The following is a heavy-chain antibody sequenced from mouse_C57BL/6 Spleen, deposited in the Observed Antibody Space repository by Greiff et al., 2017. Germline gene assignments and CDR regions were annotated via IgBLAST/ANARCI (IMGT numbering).Heavy chain of an antibody. CDR3: AKDIYYYGSSCPCYFDV. D-gene: IGHD1-1*01. J-gene: IGHJ1*03. CDR1: GFTFSDYG. CDR2: MSSGSSTI. Sequence: VKLMESGGGLVKPGGSLKLSCAASGFTFSDYGMHWVRQAPEKGLEWVAYMSSGSSTIYYADTVKGGFTISRDNPKNTLFLQMTSLMSEDTAMYYCAKDIYYYGSSCPCYFDVWGTGTTVTVSS. V-gene: IGHV5-17*01.